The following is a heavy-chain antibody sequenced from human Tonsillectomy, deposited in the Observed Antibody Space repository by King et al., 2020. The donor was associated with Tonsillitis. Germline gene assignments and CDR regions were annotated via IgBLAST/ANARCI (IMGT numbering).Heavy chain of an antibody. CDR2: ISYDGSDK. CDR3: ARDQSPGDSSGYLND. V-gene: IGHV3-30-3*01. Sequence: VQLVESGGGVVQPGRSLRLSCAASGFTFSSYAIHWVRQAPGKGLEWVAVISYDGSDKYYADSVKGRFTISRDNSKNTLYLRMNSLRTEDTAVYYCARDQSPGDSSGYLNDWGQGTLDTVSS. CDR1: GFTFSSYA. J-gene: IGHJ4*02. D-gene: IGHD3-22*01.